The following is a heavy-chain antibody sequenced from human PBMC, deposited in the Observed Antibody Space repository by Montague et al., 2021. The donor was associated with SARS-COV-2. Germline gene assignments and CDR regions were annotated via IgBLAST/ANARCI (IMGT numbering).Heavy chain of an antibody. CDR2: IYYSGST. V-gene: IGHV4-39*07. CDR1: GGSISSSSYY. Sequence: SETLSLTCTVSGGSISSSSYYWGWIRQPPGKGLEWIGSIYYSGSTYYNPSLKSRGTISVDTSNNQFSLKLSSVTAADTAVYYCAGVGRQQQVRLSGMDAWGQGTTVTVSS. D-gene: IGHD6-13*01. J-gene: IGHJ6*02. CDR3: AGVGRQQQVRLSGMDA.